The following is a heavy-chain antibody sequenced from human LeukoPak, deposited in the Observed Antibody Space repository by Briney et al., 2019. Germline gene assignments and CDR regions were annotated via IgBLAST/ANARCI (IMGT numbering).Heavy chain of an antibody. D-gene: IGHD2-2*01. Sequence: GASVKVSCKPSGYTFTDNYLHWVQQAPGQGLEWVGWMNPNGGGTGYTQKFQGRVTMTRDTSITTAYMELSSLTSDDTAVYYCTRGSGTSWFDYWGQGSLVTVSS. J-gene: IGHJ4*02. CDR3: TRGSGTSWFDY. CDR2: MNPNGGGT. V-gene: IGHV1-2*02. CDR1: GYTFTDNY.